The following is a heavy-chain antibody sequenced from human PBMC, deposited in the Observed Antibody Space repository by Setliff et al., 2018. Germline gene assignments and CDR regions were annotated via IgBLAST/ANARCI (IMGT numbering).Heavy chain of an antibody. V-gene: IGHV3-72*01. CDR1: GFTFSAHY. CDR2: IRSKSDSYAT. J-gene: IGHJ6*02. CDR3: ASYGSWYERAYYYGMDV. Sequence: GSLRLSCAASGFTFSAHYMDWLRQAPGKGLEWVGRIRSKSDSYATIYAASVRGRFTISRDDSKNTAYLQMNSLRAEDTAVYYCASYGSWYERAYYYGMDVWGQGTTVTVSS. D-gene: IGHD6-13*01.